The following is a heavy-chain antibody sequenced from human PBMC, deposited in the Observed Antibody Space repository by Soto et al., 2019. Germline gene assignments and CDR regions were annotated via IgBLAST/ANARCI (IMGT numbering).Heavy chain of an antibody. J-gene: IGHJ5*02. V-gene: IGHV3-21*01. D-gene: IGHD2-2*01. CDR2: ISSSSSYI. CDR1: GFTFSSYS. CDR3: ARAPPYPLLPPPWLGP. Sequence: PGGSLRLSCAASGFTFSSYSMNWVRQAPGKGLEWVSSISSSSSYIYYADSVKGRFTISRDNAKNSLYLQMNSQRAEDTAVYYCARAPPYPLLPPPWLGPWGQGTLVTVSS.